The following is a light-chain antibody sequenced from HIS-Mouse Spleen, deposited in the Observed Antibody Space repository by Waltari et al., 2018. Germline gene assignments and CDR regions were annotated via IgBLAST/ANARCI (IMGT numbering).Light chain of an antibody. V-gene: IGLV8-61*01. Sequence: QTVVTQEPSFSVSPGGTVTLTCGLSSGSFPTSSYPSWYQQTPGQAPRTLIYSPNTRSSGVPDRFSGSILGNKAALTITGAQADDESDYYCVLYMGSGIWVFGGGTKLTVL. CDR1: SGSFPTSSY. CDR2: SPN. CDR3: VLYMGSGIWV. J-gene: IGLJ3*02.